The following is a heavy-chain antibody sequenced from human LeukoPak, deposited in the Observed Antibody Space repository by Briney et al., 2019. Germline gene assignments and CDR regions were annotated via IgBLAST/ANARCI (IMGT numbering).Heavy chain of an antibody. CDR3: ARECSGGDCYSRTFDY. J-gene: IGHJ4*02. Sequence: GASVKVSCKASGYTFTGYYMHWVRQAPGQGLEWMGWINPNSGGTNYAQKFQGRVTLTRDTSITTAYMELSSLRFDDTAVYYCARECSGGDCYSRTFDYWGQGTLVTVSS. CDR1: GYTFTGYY. V-gene: IGHV1-2*02. CDR2: INPNSGGT. D-gene: IGHD2-15*01.